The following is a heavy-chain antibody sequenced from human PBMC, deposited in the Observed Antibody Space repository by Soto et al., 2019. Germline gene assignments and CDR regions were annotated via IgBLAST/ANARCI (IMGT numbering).Heavy chain of an antibody. V-gene: IGHV3-43D*04. D-gene: IGHD5-12*01. J-gene: IGHJ6*02. CDR2: ISWDGGSA. Sequence: GGSLRLSCAASGFTFDDYAMHWVRQAPGKGLEWVSLISWDGGSAYYADSVKGRFTISRDNSKNSLYLQMNSLRAEDTALYYCAKGPYNHRDGYNYFSYYYYGMDVWGQGTTVTVSS. CDR1: GFTFDDYA. CDR3: AKGPYNHRDGYNYFSYYYYGMDV.